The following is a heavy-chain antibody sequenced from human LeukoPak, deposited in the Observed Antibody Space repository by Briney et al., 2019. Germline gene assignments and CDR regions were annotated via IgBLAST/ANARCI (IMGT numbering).Heavy chain of an antibody. Sequence: SETLSLTCTVSGGSISSSNYYWGWIRQPPGKGLEWIATLYHSGSTYYNPSLKSRVTISVYTSKNQFSLKLSSVTAADTAVYYRARHIYSGTDGDAFDIWGQGTMVTVSS. CDR1: GGSISSSNYY. J-gene: IGHJ3*02. CDR3: ARHIYSGTDGDAFDI. D-gene: IGHD1-26*01. V-gene: IGHV4-39*01. CDR2: LYHSGST.